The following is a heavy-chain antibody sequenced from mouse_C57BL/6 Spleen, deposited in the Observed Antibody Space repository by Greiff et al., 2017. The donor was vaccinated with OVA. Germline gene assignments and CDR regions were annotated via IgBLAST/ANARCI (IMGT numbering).Heavy chain of an antibody. Sequence: ESGPGLVKPSQSLSLPCSVTGYSITSGYYWNWIRQFPGNKLEWMGYISYDGSNNYNPSLKNRISITRDTSKNQCFLKLNSVTTEDTATYYCARVDYGSSYVAAMDYWGQGTSVTVSS. D-gene: IGHD1-1*01. CDR3: ARVDYGSSYVAAMDY. CDR2: ISYDGSN. V-gene: IGHV3-6*01. CDR1: GYSITSGYY. J-gene: IGHJ4*01.